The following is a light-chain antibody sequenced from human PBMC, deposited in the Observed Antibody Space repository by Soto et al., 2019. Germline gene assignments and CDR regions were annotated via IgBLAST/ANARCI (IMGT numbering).Light chain of an antibody. J-gene: IGKJ1*01. V-gene: IGKV3-20*01. CDR1: QSVSNSY. CDR2: GAS. CDR3: GQYGGSPWT. Sequence: EIVLTQSPGTLSLSPGERATLSCRASQSVSNSYLAWYQQKPGQAPSLLIYGASSRATGIPDRCSRGGSGADVALTISSRERGEVGVYHCGQYGGSPWTFGQGTKVEIK.